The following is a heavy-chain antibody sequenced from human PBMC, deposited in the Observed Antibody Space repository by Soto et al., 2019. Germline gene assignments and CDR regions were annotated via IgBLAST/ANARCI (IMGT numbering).Heavy chain of an antibody. Sequence: QVQLVQSGAEVKKPGSSVKVSCKASGGTFSSYAISWVRQAPGQGLEWMGGIIPIFGTANYAQKFQGRVTITADESTSTAYMELSRLRSEDTDVYYCARPTRYYYDSSGQSAWFDPWGQGTLVTVSS. CDR3: ARPTRYYYDSSGQSAWFDP. J-gene: IGHJ5*02. V-gene: IGHV1-69*12. CDR1: GGTFSSYA. D-gene: IGHD3-22*01. CDR2: IIPIFGTA.